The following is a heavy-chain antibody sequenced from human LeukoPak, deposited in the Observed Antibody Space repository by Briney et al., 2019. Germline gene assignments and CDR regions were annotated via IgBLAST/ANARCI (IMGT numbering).Heavy chain of an antibody. Sequence: GGSLRLSCAASGFTFSSYAMSWVRQAPGKGLEWVSAISGSGGSTYYADSVKGRFTISRDNSKNTLYLQMNSLRAEDTAVYYCARGSAIFGVVIVRDAFDIWGQGTMVTVSS. CDR1: GFTFSSYA. CDR2: ISGSGGST. CDR3: ARGSAIFGVVIVRDAFDI. J-gene: IGHJ3*02. D-gene: IGHD3-3*01. V-gene: IGHV3-23*01.